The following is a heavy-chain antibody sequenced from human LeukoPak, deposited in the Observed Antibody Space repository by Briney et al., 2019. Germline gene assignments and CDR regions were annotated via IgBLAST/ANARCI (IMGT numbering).Heavy chain of an antibody. J-gene: IGHJ4*02. CDR1: GGFFSGYY. V-gene: IGHV4-34*01. CDR2: INHSGST. D-gene: IGHD3-22*01. CDR3: ARGSPPPAYYYDSSGYFGFDY. Sequence: PSETLSLTCAVYGGFFSGYYWSWIRQPPGKGLEWIGEINHSGSTNYNPSLKSRVTISVDTSKNQFSLKLSSVTAADTAVYYCARGSPPPAYYYDSSGYFGFDYWGQGTLVTVSS.